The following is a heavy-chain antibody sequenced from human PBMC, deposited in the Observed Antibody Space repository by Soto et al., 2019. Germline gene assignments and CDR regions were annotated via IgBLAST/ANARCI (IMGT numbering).Heavy chain of an antibody. J-gene: IGHJ6*02. CDR2: ISGSGGST. V-gene: IGHV3-23*01. D-gene: IGHD4-17*01. CDR1: GFTFSSYA. CDR3: ARDGAYGDYNSGFYYYYYGMDV. Sequence: PGGSLRLSCAASGFTFSSYAMSWFRQAPGKGLEWVSAISGSGGSTYYADSVKGRFTISRDNSKNTLYLQMNSLRAEDTAVYYCARDGAYGDYNSGFYYYYYGMDVWGQGTTVTVSS.